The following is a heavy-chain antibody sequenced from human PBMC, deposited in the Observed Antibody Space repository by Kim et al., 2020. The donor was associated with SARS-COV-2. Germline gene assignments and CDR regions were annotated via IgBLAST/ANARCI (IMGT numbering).Heavy chain of an antibody. CDR1: GFTFSSYS. D-gene: IGHD3-10*01. V-gene: IGHV3-48*04. J-gene: IGHJ4*02. CDR3: ARCPGLSPGITMVRGVIITPFDY. Sequence: GGSLRLSCAASGFTFSSYSMNWVRQAPGKGLEWVSYISSSSSTIYYADSVKGRFTISRDNAKNSLYLQMNSLRAEDTAVYYCARCPGLSPGITMVRGVIITPFDYWGQGTLVTVSS. CDR2: ISSSSSTI.